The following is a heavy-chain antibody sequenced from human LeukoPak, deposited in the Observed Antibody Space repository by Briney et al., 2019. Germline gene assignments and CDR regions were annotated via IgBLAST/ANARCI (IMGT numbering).Heavy chain of an antibody. CDR3: ARVSRIAVADS. J-gene: IGHJ4*02. CDR1: GFTFSSYE. CDR2: ISSSGSTI. D-gene: IGHD6-19*01. V-gene: IGHV3-48*03. Sequence: GGSLRLSCAASGFTFSSYEMNWVRQAPGKGLEWVSYISSSGSTIYYADSVKGRFTISRDNAKNSLYLQMNSLRAKDTAVYYCARVSRIAVADSWGQGTLVTVSS.